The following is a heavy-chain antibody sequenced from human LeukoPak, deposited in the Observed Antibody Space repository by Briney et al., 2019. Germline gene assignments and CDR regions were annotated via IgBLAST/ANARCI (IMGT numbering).Heavy chain of an antibody. J-gene: IGHJ3*01. V-gene: IGHV5-51*01. CDR2: IFPGDSET. CDR3: ARRGNAFDL. CDR1: GYSFTSYW. Sequence: GESLKISCKGSGYSFTSYWIAWVRQMPGKSLEWMGIIFPGDSETRFSPSFQGQVTISADKSNSTAYLQWGSLKASDTAMYYCARRGNAFDLWGQGTMVTVSS.